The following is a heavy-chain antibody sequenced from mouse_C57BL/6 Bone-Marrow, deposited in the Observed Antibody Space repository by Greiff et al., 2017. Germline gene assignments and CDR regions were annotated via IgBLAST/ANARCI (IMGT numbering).Heavy chain of an antibody. CDR1: GYTFTSYW. CDR3: ARGRSSYAMDY. Sequence: VQLQQPGAELVRPGTSVKLSCKASGYTFTSYWMHWVKQRPGQGLEWIGVIDPSDSYTNYNQKFKGKATLTVDTSSSTAYMQLSSLTSEDSAVYYCARGRSSYAMDYWGQGTSVTVSS. V-gene: IGHV1-59*01. CDR2: IDPSDSYT. J-gene: IGHJ4*01. D-gene: IGHD1-1*01.